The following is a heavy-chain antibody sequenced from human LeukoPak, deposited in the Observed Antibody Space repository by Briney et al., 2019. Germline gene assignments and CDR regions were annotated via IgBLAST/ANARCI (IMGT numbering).Heavy chain of an antibody. CDR2: LSGDGTIT. CDR1: GRNLGSYW. Sequence: GGSLRLSCVASGRNLGSYWMHWVRQAPGKGLVWVARLSGDGTITRYADSVKGRFTISRDNSKNTVYLQLNSLRVEDTAVYFCARDPLLEMATRDYLGLGTLVTVSS. V-gene: IGHV3-74*01. J-gene: IGHJ4*02. CDR3: ARDPLLEMATRDY. D-gene: IGHD1-14*01.